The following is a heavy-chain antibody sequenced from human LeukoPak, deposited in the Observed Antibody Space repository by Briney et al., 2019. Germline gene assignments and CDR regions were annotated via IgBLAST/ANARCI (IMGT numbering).Heavy chain of an antibody. V-gene: IGHV3-7*01. Sequence: GGSLRLSCAASGFTFSTYWMTWVRQTPGKGLEWVANIKEDGGEQNYVDSVEGRFTISRDNTKNSVFLQMNSLRAEDTAVYYCARDRAVAGLFDTWGQGTLVTVSS. CDR2: IKEDGGEQ. J-gene: IGHJ4*02. D-gene: IGHD6-19*01. CDR3: ARDRAVAGLFDT. CDR1: GFTFSTYW.